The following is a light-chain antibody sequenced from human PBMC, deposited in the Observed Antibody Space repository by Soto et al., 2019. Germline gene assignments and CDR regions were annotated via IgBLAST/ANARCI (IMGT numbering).Light chain of an antibody. CDR1: QDIKNY. J-gene: IGKJ2*01. CDR3: QQYDELPRT. CDR2: DVS. V-gene: IGKV1-33*01. Sequence: DIQMTQSPSSLSASVGDRVTFTCQASQDIKNYLRWYQQKAGKAPRLLIHDVSNVQTGVPARFSGSGSGRDFSLTINGLQPEDTATYYCQQYDELPRTFGLGTKVEIK.